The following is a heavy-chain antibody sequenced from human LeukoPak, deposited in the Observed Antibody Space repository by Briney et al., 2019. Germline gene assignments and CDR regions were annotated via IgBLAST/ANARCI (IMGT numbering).Heavy chain of an antibody. V-gene: IGHV4-34*01. D-gene: IGHD6-6*01. CDR2: INHSGST. CDR1: GGSFSGYY. CDR3: ARESRRSSRNYYYYMDV. Sequence: SETLSLTCAVYGGSFSGYYWSWIRQPPGKGLEWIGEINHSGSTNYNPSLRSRVTISVDTSKNQFPLKLSSVTAADTAVYYCARESRRSSRNYYYYMDVWGKGTTVTVSS. J-gene: IGHJ6*03.